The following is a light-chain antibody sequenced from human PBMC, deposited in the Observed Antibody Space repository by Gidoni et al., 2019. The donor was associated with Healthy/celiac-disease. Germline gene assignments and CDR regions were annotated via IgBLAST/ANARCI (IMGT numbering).Light chain of an antibody. J-gene: IGKJ1*01. CDR2: DAS. Sequence: EIVMTQSPATLSVSPGERATLSCTASQSVSSNLACYQQKPSQAPRLLIYDASTRTTGIPARFSGSGSGTEFTLTISSLQSEDFAVYYCQQYNNWWTFXRXTKVXIK. CDR1: QSVSSN. V-gene: IGKV3-15*01. CDR3: QQYNNWWT.